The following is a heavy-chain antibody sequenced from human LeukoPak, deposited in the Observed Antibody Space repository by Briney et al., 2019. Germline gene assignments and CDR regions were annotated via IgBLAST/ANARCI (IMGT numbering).Heavy chain of an antibody. CDR2: INPNSGGT. J-gene: IGHJ6*02. V-gene: IGHV1-2*02. CDR1: GYTFTSYY. D-gene: IGHD3-22*01. CDR3: ARAQGNYYDSSGSSYYYYGMDV. Sequence: ASVKVSCKASGYTFTSYYMHWVRQAPGQGLEWMGWINPNSGGTNYAQKFQGRVTMTRDTSISTAYMELSRLRSDDTAVYYCARAQGNYYDSSGSSYYYYGMDVWGQGTTVTVSS.